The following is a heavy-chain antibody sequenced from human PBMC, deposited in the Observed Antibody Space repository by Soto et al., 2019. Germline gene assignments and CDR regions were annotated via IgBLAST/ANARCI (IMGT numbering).Heavy chain of an antibody. V-gene: IGHV3-23*01. CDR1: GFTFSSYA. J-gene: IGHJ4*02. CDR3: AKSQAYYDFWSGYPLDY. D-gene: IGHD3-3*01. Sequence: LRLSCAASGFTFSSYAMSWVRQAPGKGLEWVSAISGSGGSTYYADSVKGRFTISRDNSKNTLYLQMNSLRAEDTAVYYCAKSQAYYDFWSGYPLDYWGQGTLVTVSS. CDR2: ISGSGGST.